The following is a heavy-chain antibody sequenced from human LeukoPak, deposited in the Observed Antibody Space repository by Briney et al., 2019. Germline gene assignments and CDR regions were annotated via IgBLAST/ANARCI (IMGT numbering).Heavy chain of an antibody. CDR3: ARVPSGRDSDCSSTSCYPYYYYYMDV. V-gene: IGHV3-66*02. CDR1: GFTFSSYA. D-gene: IGHD2-2*01. Sequence: GGSLRLSCAASGFTFSSYAMSWVRQAPGKGLEWVSVIYSGGSTYYADSVKGRFTISRDNSKNTLYLQMNSLRAEDTAVYYCARVPSGRDSDCSSTSCYPYYYYYMDVWGKGTTVTVSS. CDR2: IYSGGST. J-gene: IGHJ6*03.